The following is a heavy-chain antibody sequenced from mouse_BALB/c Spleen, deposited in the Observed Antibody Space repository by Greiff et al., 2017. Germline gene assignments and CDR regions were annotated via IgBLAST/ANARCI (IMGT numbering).Heavy chain of an antibody. Sequence: QVQLQQSGAELVRPGTSVKVSCKASGYAFTNYLIEWVKQRPGQGLEWIGVINPGSGGTNYNEKFKGKATLTADKSSSTAYMQLSSLTSDDSAVYFCARSYYDYDHYFDYWGQGTTLTVSS. J-gene: IGHJ2*01. V-gene: IGHV1-54*01. CDR2: INPGSGGT. CDR3: ARSYYDYDHYFDY. D-gene: IGHD2-4*01. CDR1: GYAFTNYL.